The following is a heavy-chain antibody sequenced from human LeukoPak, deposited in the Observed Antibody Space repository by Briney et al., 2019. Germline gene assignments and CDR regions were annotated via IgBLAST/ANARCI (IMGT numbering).Heavy chain of an antibody. V-gene: IGHV6-1*01. J-gene: IGHJ5*02. CDR2: TYYRSTWYN. CDR3: ARRLTQYDCFDP. Sequence: SQTLSLTCAISGDSVSSNSVTWNWIRQSPSGGLEWLGRTYYRSTWYNDYAVSVRGRITVNPDTSKNRFSLHLNSVTPEDTAVYYCARRLTQYDCFDPWGQGILVTVSS. D-gene: IGHD2-2*01. CDR1: GDSVSSNSVT.